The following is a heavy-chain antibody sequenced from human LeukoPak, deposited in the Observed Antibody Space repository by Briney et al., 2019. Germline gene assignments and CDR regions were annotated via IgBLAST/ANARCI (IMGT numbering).Heavy chain of an antibody. J-gene: IGHJ4*02. V-gene: IGHV3-30-3*01. CDR2: ISYDGSTK. CDR1: GFTFSSYA. Sequence: GGSLRLSCAASGFTFSSYAMHWVRQAPGKGLEWVAVISYDGSTKYYADSVKGRFTISRDNSKNTLYLQMNSLRAEDTAVYYCARDGVLRYFDWLSHLDYWGQGTLVTVSS. CDR3: ARDGVLRYFDWLSHLDY. D-gene: IGHD3-9*01.